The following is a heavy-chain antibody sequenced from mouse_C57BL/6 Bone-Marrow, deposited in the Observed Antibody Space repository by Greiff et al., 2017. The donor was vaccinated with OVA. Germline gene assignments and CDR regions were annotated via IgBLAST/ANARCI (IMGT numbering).Heavy chain of an antibody. CDR2: IDPSDSYT. CDR3: AFYYGNCFAY. CDR1: GYTFTSYW. V-gene: IGHV1-69*01. D-gene: IGHD2-1*01. J-gene: IGHJ3*01. Sequence: QVQLQQPGAELVMPGASVKLSCKASGYTFTSYWMHWVKQRPGQGLEWIGEIDPSDSYTNYNQKFKGKSTLTVDKSSSTAYMQLSSLTSEDAAVYYCAFYYGNCFAYWGQGTLVTVSA.